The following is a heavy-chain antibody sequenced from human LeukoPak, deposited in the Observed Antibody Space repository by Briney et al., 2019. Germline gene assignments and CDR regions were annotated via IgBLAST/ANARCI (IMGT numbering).Heavy chain of an antibody. D-gene: IGHD2-15*01. V-gene: IGHV1-18*01. CDR3: ARDNFGYCSGGSCFLDY. Sequence: ASVKVSCKASGYTFSSYGISWVRQAPGQGLEWMGWISAYKGNTDYAQKFQGRVTMTTDTSTSTAYMELRSLGSDDTAVYYCARDNFGYCSGGSCFLDYWGHGTLVTVSS. CDR1: GYTFSSYG. CDR2: ISAYKGNT. J-gene: IGHJ4*01.